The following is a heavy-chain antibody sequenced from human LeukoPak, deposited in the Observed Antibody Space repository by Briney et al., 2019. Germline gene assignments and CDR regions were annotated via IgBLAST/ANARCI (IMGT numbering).Heavy chain of an antibody. V-gene: IGHV4-4*02. CDR2: IYHSGST. Sequence: PSGTLSLTCAVSGGTISSSNWWSWVRQPPGKGREWIGEIYHSGSTNYNPSIKSRVTISVDKSKNQFSLKLSSVTAADTAVYYCARVTSDYYGSGSYSWAFDYWGQGTLVTVSS. D-gene: IGHD3-10*01. CDR1: GGTISSSNW. CDR3: ARVTSDYYGSGSYSWAFDY. J-gene: IGHJ4*02.